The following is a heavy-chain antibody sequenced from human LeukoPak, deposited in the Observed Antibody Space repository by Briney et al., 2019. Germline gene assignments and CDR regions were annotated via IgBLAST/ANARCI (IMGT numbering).Heavy chain of an antibody. CDR1: GFTFSRYG. J-gene: IGHJ6*03. D-gene: IGHD4-17*01. V-gene: IGHV3-30*02. Sequence: GGSLRLSCAASGFTFSRYGMHWVRQAPGKGLEWVTFIRYDGTNKYYADSVKGRFTISRDNSKNTLYLQMNSLRAEDTAVYYCAKDETNYGDYQPVIYYYYYMDVWGKGTTVTISS. CDR2: IRYDGTNK. CDR3: AKDETNYGDYQPVIYYYYYMDV.